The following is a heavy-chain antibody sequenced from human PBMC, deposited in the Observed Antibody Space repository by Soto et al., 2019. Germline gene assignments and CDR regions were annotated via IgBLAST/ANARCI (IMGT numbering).Heavy chain of an antibody. V-gene: IGHV4-34*02. D-gene: IGHD3-10*01. CDR1: GGSFSGYQ. J-gene: IGHJ6*03. CDR3: ARGLILWFGELSRRGGYYYYMDV. CDR2: INDSGDI. Sequence: QVQLQQWGAGLLKPSETLSLTCAVYGGSFSGYQWSWIRQTPGKGLEWIGGINDSGDINYNPSLKSRVTILVDAAKKQISLKLSSVTAEDTAVYSWARGLILWFGELSRRGGYYYYMDVWGKGTTVTVSS.